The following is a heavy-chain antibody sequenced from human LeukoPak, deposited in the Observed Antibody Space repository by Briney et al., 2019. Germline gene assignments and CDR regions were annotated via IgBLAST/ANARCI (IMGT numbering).Heavy chain of an antibody. D-gene: IGHD6-19*01. J-gene: IGHJ4*02. CDR1: GGTFSSYA. Sequence: ASVKVSCNASGGTFSSYAISWVRQAPGQGLEWMGGIIPIFGTANYAQKFQGRVTITADKSTSTAYMELSRLRSDDTAVYYCARGTGIAVAEPGDYWGQGTLVTVSS. CDR2: IIPIFGTA. CDR3: ARGTGIAVAEPGDY. V-gene: IGHV1-69*06.